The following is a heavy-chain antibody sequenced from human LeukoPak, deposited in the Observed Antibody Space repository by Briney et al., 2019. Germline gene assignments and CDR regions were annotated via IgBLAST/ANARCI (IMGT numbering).Heavy chain of an antibody. CDR1: GGSISSSSYY. J-gene: IGHJ5*02. D-gene: IGHD3-3*01. V-gene: IGHV4-39*07. CDR3: ARTYYDFWSGYTPSYNWFDP. CDR2: IYYSGST. Sequence: SETLSLTCTVSGGSISSSSYYWGWIRQPRGKGLEWIVSIYYSGSTYYNPSLKSRVTISVDTSKNQFSLKLSSVTAADTAVYYCARTYYDFWSGYTPSYNWFDPWGQGTLVTVSS.